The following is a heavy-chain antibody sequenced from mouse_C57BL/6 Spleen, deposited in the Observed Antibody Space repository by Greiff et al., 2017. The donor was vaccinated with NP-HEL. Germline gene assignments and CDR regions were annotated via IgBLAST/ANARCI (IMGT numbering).Heavy chain of an antibody. V-gene: IGHV14-4*01. CDR3: TTGGYYGAMDY. Sequence: EVQLQQSGAELVRPGASVTLSCTASGFNIKDDYMHWVKQRPEQGLEWIGWIAPENGDTEYASKFQGTATITADPSSNTAYLQLSSLTSEDTAVYYSTTGGYYGAMDYWGQGTSVTVSS. D-gene: IGHD2-1*01. CDR2: IAPENGDT. J-gene: IGHJ4*01. CDR1: GFNIKDDY.